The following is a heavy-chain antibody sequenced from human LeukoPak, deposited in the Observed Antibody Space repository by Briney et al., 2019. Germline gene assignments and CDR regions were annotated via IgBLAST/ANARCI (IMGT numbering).Heavy chain of an antibody. V-gene: IGHV1-18*01. CDR3: ARGGRDGLDV. CDR1: VYTLGSFA. CDR2: ISAYNDNR. Sequence: GASVKVSCKASVYTLGSFAVSWVGQAPGQGLEWREGISAYNDNRNYAQKLQGRVTMTTDTSTSTAYMELRGLTSDDTGVYYCARGGRDGLDVWGQGTTVTVSS. J-gene: IGHJ6*02. D-gene: IGHD3-16*01.